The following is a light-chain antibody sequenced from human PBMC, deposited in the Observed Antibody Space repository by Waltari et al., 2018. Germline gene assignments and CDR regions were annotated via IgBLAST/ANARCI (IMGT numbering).Light chain of an antibody. CDR2: EVN. CDR3: CSYAGSGIYV. J-gene: IGLJ1*01. CDR1: SSDVGSYNL. Sequence: QSALTQPASVSGSPGQSITVSCTGTSSDVGSYNLVSWFQQYPYPAPKLIIFEVNKRPSGVSNRFSGSKSGNTASLTISGLQAGDEADYYCCSYAGSGIYVFGTGAKVTVL. V-gene: IGLV2-23*02.